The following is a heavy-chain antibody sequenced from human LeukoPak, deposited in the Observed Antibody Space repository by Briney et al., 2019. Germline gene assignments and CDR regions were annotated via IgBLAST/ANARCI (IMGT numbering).Heavy chain of an antibody. J-gene: IGHJ6*02. CDR2: ITDTGITK. Sequence: GGSLRLSCAASGFSFSDDYMIWIRQAPGKGLEWLSYITDTGITKFYADSVKGRFTISRDNAKNSLFLQMNSLRADDTAVYYCARDGQRNYYYGMDVWGQGTTVTVSS. CDR1: GFSFSDDY. CDR3: ARDGQRNYYYGMDV. V-gene: IGHV3-11*01.